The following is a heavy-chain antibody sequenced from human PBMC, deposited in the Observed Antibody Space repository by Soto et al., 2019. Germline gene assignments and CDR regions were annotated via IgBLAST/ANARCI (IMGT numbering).Heavy chain of an antibody. CDR1: GGSGSSGSYY. D-gene: IGHD2-2*01. CDR3: ARDCNAYRPYGMDV. V-gene: IGHV4-61*03. CDR2: IYYSGST. Sequence: QVQLQESGPGLVKPSETLSLTCTVSGGSGSSGSYYWSWIRQPPGKGLEWIGYIYYSGSTNYNTSLNTRVTISVDTSKNHFSQKLSSVTAADTVVYYCARDCNAYRPYGMDVWGQGTTVTVSS. J-gene: IGHJ6*02.